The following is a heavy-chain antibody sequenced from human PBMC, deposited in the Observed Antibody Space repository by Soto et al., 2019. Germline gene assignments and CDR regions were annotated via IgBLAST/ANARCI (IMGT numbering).Heavy chain of an antibody. CDR3: ARDKITGLFDY. D-gene: IGHD2-8*02. V-gene: IGHV4-34*01. J-gene: IGHJ4*02. CDR2: INHSGST. CDR1: GGSFSGYY. Sequence: QVQLQQWGAGLLKPSETLSLTCAVYGGSFSGYYWTWIRQPPGTGLEWIGDINHSGSTNYHPSLKSRVTISVDTSKNQFSLKLTSVTAADTAVYYCARDKITGLFDYWGQGTLVTVSS.